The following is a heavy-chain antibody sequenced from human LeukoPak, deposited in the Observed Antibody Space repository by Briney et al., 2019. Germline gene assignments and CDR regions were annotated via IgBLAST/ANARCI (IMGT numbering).Heavy chain of an antibody. J-gene: IGHJ4*02. CDR3: ARADCSGGSCYGY. CDR1: GFTFSSYS. CDR2: ISSSSSYI. D-gene: IGHD2-15*01. V-gene: IGHV3-21*01. Sequence: PGGSLRLSCAASGFTFSSYSMNWVRQAPGKGLEWVSSISSSSSYIYYADSVKGRFTLSRDNAKNSLSLQMHSLRAEDTAVYYCARADCSGGSCYGYWGQGTLVTVSS.